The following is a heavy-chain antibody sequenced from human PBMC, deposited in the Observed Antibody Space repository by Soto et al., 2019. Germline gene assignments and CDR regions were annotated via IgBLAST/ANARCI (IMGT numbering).Heavy chain of an antibody. Sequence: GASVKVSCKASGYTFTGYYMHWVRQAPGQGLEWMGWINPNSGGTNYAQKFQGRVTMTRDTSISTAYMELSRLRSDDTAVYYCAIEPLPYYYGMDVWGQGTTVTVYS. CDR1: GYTFTGYY. CDR3: AIEPLPYYYGMDV. J-gene: IGHJ6*02. CDR2: INPNSGGT. V-gene: IGHV1-2*02.